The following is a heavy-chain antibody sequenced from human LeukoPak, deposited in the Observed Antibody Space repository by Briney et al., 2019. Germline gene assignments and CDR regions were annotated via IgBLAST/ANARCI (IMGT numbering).Heavy chain of an antibody. CDR2: IYPGDSDT. CDR1: GYSFTSYW. CDR3: ARKRGGAAAGNWFDP. J-gene: IGHJ5*02. D-gene: IGHD6-13*01. Sequence: NLGESLKISCKGSGYSFTSYWIGWVRQMPGKGLEWMGIIYPGDSDTRYSPSFQGQVTIPADKSISTAYLQWSSLKASDTAMYYCARKRGGAAAGNWFDPWGQGTLVTVSS. V-gene: IGHV5-51*01.